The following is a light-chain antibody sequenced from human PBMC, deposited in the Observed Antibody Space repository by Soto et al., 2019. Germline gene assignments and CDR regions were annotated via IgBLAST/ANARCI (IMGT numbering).Light chain of an antibody. Sequence: QSALTQPASVSGSPGQSITISCTGTSSDVGSYNYVSWYQQHPGKAPKLMIYEVRNRPSGVSYRFSGSKSGKTASLTIFGLQAEDEADYYCSSYTTSTTQVFGGGTKLTVL. CDR3: SSYTTSTTQV. CDR1: SSDVGSYNY. CDR2: EVR. V-gene: IGLV2-14*01. J-gene: IGLJ2*01.